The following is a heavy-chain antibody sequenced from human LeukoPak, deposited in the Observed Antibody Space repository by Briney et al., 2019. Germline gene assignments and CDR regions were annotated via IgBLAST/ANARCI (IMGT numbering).Heavy chain of an antibody. J-gene: IGHJ4*02. D-gene: IGHD3-9*01. CDR3: AKDSRDYDILTGYYF. V-gene: IGHV3-23*01. Sequence: GGSLRLSCAASGFTFSSYAMSWVRQAPGKGLEWVSAISGSGGSTYYADSVKGRFTISRDNSKNTLYLQMNSLRAEDTVVYYCAKDSRDYDILTGYYFWGQGTLVTVSS. CDR1: GFTFSSYA. CDR2: ISGSGGST.